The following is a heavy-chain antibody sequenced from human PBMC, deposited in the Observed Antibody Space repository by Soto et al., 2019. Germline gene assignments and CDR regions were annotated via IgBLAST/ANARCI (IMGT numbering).Heavy chain of an antibody. D-gene: IGHD3-9*01. J-gene: IGHJ4*02. V-gene: IGHV4-39*01. Sequence: SETLTLTCTVSGGSISSSSYYWGWIRQPPGKGLEWIGSIYYSGSTYYNPSLKSRVTISVDTSKNQFSLKLSSVTAADTAVYYCARQCDTSPGYFLPFDYWGQGTLVTVSS. CDR2: IYYSGST. CDR3: ARQCDTSPGYFLPFDY. CDR1: GGSISSSSYY.